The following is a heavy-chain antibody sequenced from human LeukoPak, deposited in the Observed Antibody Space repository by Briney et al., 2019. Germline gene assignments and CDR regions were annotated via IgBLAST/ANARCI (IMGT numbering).Heavy chain of an antibody. CDR1: GFTFSSYG. CDR3: AKGPKMVPYYFDY. D-gene: IGHD2-8*01. V-gene: IGHV3-23*01. CDR2: ISGSGGST. Sequence: GGTLRLSCAASGFTFSSYGMSWVRQAPGKGLEWVSAISGSGGSTYYADSVKGRFTISRDNSKNTLYLQINSLRAEDTAVYYCAKGPKMVPYYFDYWGQGTLVTVSS. J-gene: IGHJ4*02.